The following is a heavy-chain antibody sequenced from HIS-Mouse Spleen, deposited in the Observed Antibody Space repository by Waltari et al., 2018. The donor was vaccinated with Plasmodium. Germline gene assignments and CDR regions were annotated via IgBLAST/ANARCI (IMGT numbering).Heavy chain of an antibody. Sequence: QVQLQPWGAGLLTPSETLSLTCAVYGGSFSGYYWSWIRQPPGKGLEWIGEINHSGSTNYNPSLKSRVTISVDTSKNQFSLKLSSVTAADTAVYYCARAYYDFWSGYRFDYWGQGTLVTVSS. J-gene: IGHJ4*02. CDR3: ARAYYDFWSGYRFDY. D-gene: IGHD3-3*01. CDR2: INHSGST. V-gene: IGHV4-34*01. CDR1: GGSFSGYY.